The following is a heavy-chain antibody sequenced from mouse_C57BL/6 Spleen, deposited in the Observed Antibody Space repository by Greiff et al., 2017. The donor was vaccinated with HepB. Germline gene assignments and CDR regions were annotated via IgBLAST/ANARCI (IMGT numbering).Heavy chain of an antibody. CDR1: GFTSSDYY. V-gene: IGHV5-16*01. J-gene: IGHJ4*01. CDR3: AREGYDYDGMDY. Sequence: EVMLVESEGGLVQPGSSMKLSCTASGFTSSDYYMAWVRQVPEKGLEWVANINYDGSSTYYLDSLKSRFILSRDNAKNILYLQMSSLKSEDTATYYCAREGYDYDGMDYWGQGTSVTVSS. D-gene: IGHD2-4*01. CDR2: INYDGSST.